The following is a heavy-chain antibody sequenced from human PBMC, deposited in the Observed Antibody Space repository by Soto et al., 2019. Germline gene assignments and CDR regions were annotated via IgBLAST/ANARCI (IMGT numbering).Heavy chain of an antibody. CDR3: ARGLRGWFGELSRRGGYYYYMDV. V-gene: IGHV4-34*01. CDR1: GGSFSGYQ. J-gene: IGHJ6*03. D-gene: IGHD3-10*01. Sequence: QVQLQQWGAGLLKPSETLSLTCAVYGGSFSGYQWTWIRQTPGKGLEWIGEINDTGNINYNPSLKSRVTIFIDTPKKQISLKLSSVTAADAAVYYCARGLRGWFGELSRRGGYYYYMDVWGNGTTVTVSS. CDR2: INDTGNI.